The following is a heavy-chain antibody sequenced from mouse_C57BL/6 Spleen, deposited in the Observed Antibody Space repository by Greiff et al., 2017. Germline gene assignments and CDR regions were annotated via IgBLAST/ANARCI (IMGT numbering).Heavy chain of an antibody. D-gene: IGHD4-1*01. CDR3: ARASNWYYYAMDY. J-gene: IGHJ4*01. Sequence: QVHVKQSGAELAKPGASVKLSCKASGYTFTSYWMHWVKQRPGQGLEWIGYINPSSGYTKYNQKFKDKATLTADKSSSTAYMQLSSLTYEDSAVYYCARASNWYYYAMDYWGQGTSVTVSS. CDR1: GYTFTSYW. CDR2: INPSSGYT. V-gene: IGHV1-7*01.